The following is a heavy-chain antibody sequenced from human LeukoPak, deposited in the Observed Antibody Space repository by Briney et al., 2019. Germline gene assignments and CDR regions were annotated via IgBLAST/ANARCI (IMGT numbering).Heavy chain of an antibody. Sequence: PGGSLRLSCAASGFTFSSYWMIWVRHPPGKRLEWVANIKQDGSEKYYVDSVKGRFTISRDNAKNSLYLQMNSLRAEDTAVYYCARDKGYYDSSGYSYLAFDYWGQGTLVTVSS. CDR3: ARDKGYYDSSGYSYLAFDY. CDR1: GFTFSSYW. V-gene: IGHV3-7*01. J-gene: IGHJ4*02. D-gene: IGHD3-22*01. CDR2: IKQDGSEK.